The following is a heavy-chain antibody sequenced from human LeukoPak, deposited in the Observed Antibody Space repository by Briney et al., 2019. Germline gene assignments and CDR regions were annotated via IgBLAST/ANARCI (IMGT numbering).Heavy chain of an antibody. CDR1: GGSISSYY. D-gene: IGHD3-22*01. CDR2: IYYSGST. Sequence: SETQSLTCTVSGGSISSYYWSWIRQPPGKGLEWIGYIYYSGSTNYNPSLKSRVTISVDTSKNQFSLKLSSVTAADTAVYYCARHRRDYYDSSGYMFDSWGQGTLVTVSS. V-gene: IGHV4-59*01. J-gene: IGHJ4*02. CDR3: ARHRRDYYDSSGYMFDS.